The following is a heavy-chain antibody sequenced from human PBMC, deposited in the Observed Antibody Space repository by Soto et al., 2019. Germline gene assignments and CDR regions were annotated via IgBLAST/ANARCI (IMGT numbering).Heavy chain of an antibody. Sequence: ASVKVSCKAAGYTFTCYYMHWVRQAPGQGLEWMGWINPNSGGTNYAQKFQGWVTMTRDTSISTAYMELSRLRSDDTAVYYCARGGYSSGYYSRPLAIDYWGQGTLVTVSS. D-gene: IGHD3-22*01. V-gene: IGHV1-2*04. CDR1: GYTFTCYY. CDR2: INPNSGGT. CDR3: ARGGYSSGYYSRPLAIDY. J-gene: IGHJ4*02.